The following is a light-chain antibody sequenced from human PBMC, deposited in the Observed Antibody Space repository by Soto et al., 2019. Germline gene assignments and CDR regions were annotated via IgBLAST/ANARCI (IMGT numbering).Light chain of an antibody. Sequence: EIVMTQSPVTLSVSPGDRATLSCRASQSVNSNLAWYQQKPGQTPKLLIYVASTRATGIPARFSGSGSGTEFTLTLRSLQSEDFAVYYCQQYNVWPLTFGGGTKVEFK. CDR2: VAS. CDR3: QQYNVWPLT. V-gene: IGKV3-15*01. J-gene: IGKJ4*01. CDR1: QSVNSN.